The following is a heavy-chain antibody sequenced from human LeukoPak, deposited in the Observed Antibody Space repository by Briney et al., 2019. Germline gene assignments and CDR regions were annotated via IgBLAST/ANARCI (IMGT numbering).Heavy chain of an antibody. D-gene: IGHD2-2*01. J-gene: IGHJ4*02. CDR1: GYRFTSYW. CDR3: ARRDCSSTTCYEFDY. V-gene: IGHV5-51*01. Sequence: GESLQISCKGSGYRFTSYWIGWVRQMPGKGLEWMGIIYPGDSDTRYSPSFQGQVTISADKSISTAYLQWSSLKASDTAMYYCARRDCSSTTCYEFDYWGQGTLVTVSS. CDR2: IYPGDSDT.